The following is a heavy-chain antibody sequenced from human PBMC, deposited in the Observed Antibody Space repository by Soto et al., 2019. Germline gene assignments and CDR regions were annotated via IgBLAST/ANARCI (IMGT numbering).Heavy chain of an antibody. Sequence: SVKVSCKASGFTFASSAMQWMRQARGQRLEWIGWIVVGSGNTNYAQKFQERVTITRDMSTSTAYMELSSLRSEDTAVYYCAADGERGNKDFDYWGQGTLVTVSS. J-gene: IGHJ4*02. D-gene: IGHD1-26*01. CDR1: GFTFASSA. CDR3: AADGERGNKDFDY. V-gene: IGHV1-58*02. CDR2: IVVGSGNT.